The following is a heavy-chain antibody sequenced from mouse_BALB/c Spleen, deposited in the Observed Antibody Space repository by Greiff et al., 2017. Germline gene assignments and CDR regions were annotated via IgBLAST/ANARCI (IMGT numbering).Heavy chain of an antibody. CDR3: AQTARATSWFAY. V-gene: IGHV3-8*02. D-gene: IGHD3-2*01. Sequence: VQLQQSGPSLVKPSQTLSLTCSVTGDSITSGYWNWIRKFPGNKLEYMGYISYSGSTYYNPSLKSRISITRDTSKNQYYLQLNSVTTEDTATYYCAQTARATSWFAYWGQGTLVTVSA. J-gene: IGHJ3*01. CDR1: GDSITSGY. CDR2: ISYSGST.